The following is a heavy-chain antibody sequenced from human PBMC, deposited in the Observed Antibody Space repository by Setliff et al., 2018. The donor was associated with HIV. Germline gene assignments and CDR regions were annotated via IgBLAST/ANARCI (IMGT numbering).Heavy chain of an antibody. CDR3: ARDRSNYVGLDAFDI. Sequence: ASVKVSCKASGYTFTNQYISWVRQAPGQGLQWMGWISPHNGNTKFDEKFQGRVTMTADKSSNTAYMELSSLRSEDTAVYYCARDRSNYVGLDAFDIWGQGTMVTVSS. V-gene: IGHV1-18*01. CDR1: GYTFTNQY. CDR2: ISPHNGNT. J-gene: IGHJ3*02. D-gene: IGHD4-4*01.